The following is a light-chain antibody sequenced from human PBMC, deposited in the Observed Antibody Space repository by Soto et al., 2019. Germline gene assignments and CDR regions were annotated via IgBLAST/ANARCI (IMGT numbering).Light chain of an antibody. J-gene: IGKJ2*01. V-gene: IGKV1-5*03. CDR3: QQYTNYQDT. Sequence: DIQMTQSPSTLSASVGDRVTITCRASQSISSWLAWYQQKPGKAPKLQIYKASSLESGVPSRFRRSGSGTEYTLTISSLQPDDFATYYCQQYTNYQDTFSQGTKLEIK. CDR2: KAS. CDR1: QSISSW.